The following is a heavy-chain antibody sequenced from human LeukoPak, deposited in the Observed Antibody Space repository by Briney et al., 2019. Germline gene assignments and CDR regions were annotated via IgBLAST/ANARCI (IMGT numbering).Heavy chain of an antibody. J-gene: IGHJ4*02. D-gene: IGHD4-17*01. CDR1: GFTLSNYY. CDR3: ARDEYSTEPTSRFDH. V-gene: IGHV3-7*01. CDR2: INGDGSQK. Sequence: GGSLRLSCAASGFTLSNYYMSWVRQAPGKGLEWVGHINGDGSQKYYVDSVKGRFTFSRDNAKNSLYLQMSSLRVEATAVYYCARDEYSTEPTSRFDHWGREPWSPSPQ.